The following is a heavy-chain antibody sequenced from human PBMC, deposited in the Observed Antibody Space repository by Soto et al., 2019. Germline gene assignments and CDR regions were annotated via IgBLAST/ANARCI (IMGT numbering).Heavy chain of an antibody. Sequence: AHLVESGGGLVQPGRSRRLSCAASGFTFSSYAFNWVRQAPGKGLEWISYISVGSGSIFYADSVKGRFTISRDDAQNSLYLQMNTLRGEDTAIYFCVRDDKWAFDIWGQGTTVIVSS. CDR3: VRDDKWAFDI. D-gene: IGHD1-26*01. V-gene: IGHV3-48*01. J-gene: IGHJ3*02. CDR1: GFTFSSYA. CDR2: ISVGSGSI.